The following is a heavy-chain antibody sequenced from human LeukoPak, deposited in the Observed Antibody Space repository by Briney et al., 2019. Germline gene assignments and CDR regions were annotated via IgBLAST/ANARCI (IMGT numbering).Heavy chain of an antibody. V-gene: IGHV4-38-2*02. Sequence: PSETLSLTCTVSGYSISSGHYWGWIRQPPGKGLEWIGSIYHSGSTYYNPSLKSRVTISVDTSKNQFSLKLSSVTAADTAVYYCATTLSSSWYYNWFDPWGQGTLVTVSS. CDR3: ATTLSSSWYYNWFDP. CDR1: GYSISSGHY. J-gene: IGHJ5*02. CDR2: IYHSGST. D-gene: IGHD6-13*01.